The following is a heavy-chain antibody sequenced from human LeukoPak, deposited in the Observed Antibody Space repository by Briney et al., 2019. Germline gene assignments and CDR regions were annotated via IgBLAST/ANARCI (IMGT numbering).Heavy chain of an antibody. Sequence: GGSLRLSCAASGFTFSSYAMSWVRQTTGKGLEWVSAISGSGGSTYYADSVEGRFTISRDNSKNTLYLHMNSLRAEDTAIYSCAKDLGFGELSMGRFDYWGQGALVTVSS. V-gene: IGHV3-23*01. D-gene: IGHD3-10*01. CDR1: GFTFSSYA. CDR2: ISGSGGST. CDR3: AKDLGFGELSMGRFDY. J-gene: IGHJ4*02.